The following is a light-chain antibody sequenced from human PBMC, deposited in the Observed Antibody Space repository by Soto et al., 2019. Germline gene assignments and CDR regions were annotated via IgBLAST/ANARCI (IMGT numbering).Light chain of an antibody. V-gene: IGKV3-15*01. CDR3: QQYNNWPPLT. Sequence: EIVMTQSPATLSVSPGERATLSCRASQSVSSNLAWYQQKPGQDPRLLIYGASTRATGIPARFSGSESGTELTLTMCSLQSGDFAVYYCQQYNNWPPLTFGGGTKVEIK. CDR1: QSVSSN. J-gene: IGKJ4*01. CDR2: GAS.